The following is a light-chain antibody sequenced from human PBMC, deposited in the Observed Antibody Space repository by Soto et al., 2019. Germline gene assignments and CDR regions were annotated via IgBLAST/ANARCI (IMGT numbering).Light chain of an antibody. V-gene: IGKV3-20*01. CDR2: RAS. CDR3: QQYGSSPLT. Sequence: EIVLTQSRVTLSLSPRERATLSCKASQSVSSNYLAWYQQKPGQAPKVLIYRASIRATGIPDRFTGSGYGTDFTLTISRLETEDFAVYYCQQYGSSPLTFGGGTKVDIK. CDR1: QSVSSNY. J-gene: IGKJ4*01.